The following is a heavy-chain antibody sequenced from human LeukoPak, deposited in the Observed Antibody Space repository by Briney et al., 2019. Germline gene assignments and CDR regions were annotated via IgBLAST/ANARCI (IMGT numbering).Heavy chain of an antibody. CDR2: IYPGDSDT. V-gene: IGHV5-51*01. Sequence: GESLKISCKGSGYSFTSYWIGWVRQMPGKGLEWMGIIYPGDSDTRYSPSFQGQVTISADKSISTAYLQWGSLKASDTAMYYCARQVYSSGWYRHYYYGMDVWGQGTTVTVSS. CDR3: ARQVYSSGWYRHYYYGMDV. J-gene: IGHJ6*02. D-gene: IGHD6-19*01. CDR1: GYSFTSYW.